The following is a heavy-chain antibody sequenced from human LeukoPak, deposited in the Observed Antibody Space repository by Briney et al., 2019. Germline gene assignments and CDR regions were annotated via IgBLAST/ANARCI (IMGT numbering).Heavy chain of an antibody. J-gene: IGHJ4*02. CDR1: GGTFSSYT. D-gene: IGHD2-2*02. CDR3: AKVGSQGYCSSTSCYTVPYYFDY. V-gene: IGHV1-69*02. CDR2: IIPILGIA. Sequence: SVKVSCKASGGTFSSYTISWVRQAPGQGLEWMGRIIPILGIANYAQKFQGRVTITADKSTSTAYMELSSLRSEDTAVYYCAKVGSQGYCSSTSCYTVPYYFDYWGQGTLVTVSS.